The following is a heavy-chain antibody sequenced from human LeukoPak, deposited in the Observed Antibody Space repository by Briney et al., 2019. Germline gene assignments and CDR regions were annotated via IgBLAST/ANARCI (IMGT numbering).Heavy chain of an antibody. CDR2: IWYGGSNK. V-gene: IGHV3-33*06. CDR1: GFTFSSYG. J-gene: IGHJ3*01. Sequence: GRSLGLSCAASGFTFSSYGMHWVRQAPGKGLEWVAVIWYGGSNKYYADSVKGRFTISRDNSKNTLYLQMSSLRAEDTAVYYCAKDLLSGELGNWGQGTMVTVSS. D-gene: IGHD7-27*01. CDR3: AKDLLSGELGN.